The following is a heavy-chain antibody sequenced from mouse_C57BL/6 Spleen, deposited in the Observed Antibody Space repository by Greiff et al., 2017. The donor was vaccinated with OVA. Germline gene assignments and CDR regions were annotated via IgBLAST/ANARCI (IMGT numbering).Heavy chain of an antibody. D-gene: IGHD2-3*01. Sequence: QVQLQQSGPELVKPGASVKISCKASGYAFSSSWMNWVKQRPGKGLEWIGRIYPGDGDTNYNGKFKGKATLTADKSSSTAYMQLSSLTSEDSAVYICAVYDGSYYFDYWGKGTTLTVSS. CDR2: IYPGDGDT. CDR3: AVYDGSYYFDY. CDR1: GYAFSSSW. J-gene: IGHJ2*01. V-gene: IGHV1-82*01.